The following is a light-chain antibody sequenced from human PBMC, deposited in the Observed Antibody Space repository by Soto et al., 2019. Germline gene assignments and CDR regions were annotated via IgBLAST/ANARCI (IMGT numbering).Light chain of an antibody. CDR1: TSNIGSNY. CDR2: RNN. J-gene: IGLJ1*01. V-gene: IGLV1-47*01. Sequence: VLTQPPSASGTPGQGVTISCSGSTSNIGSNYVYWYQQLPGTAPKLLIYRNNQRPSGVPDRFSGSKSGTSASLAISGLRSDDEADYFCATWDDILNGFYVFGTGTKVTVL. CDR3: ATWDDILNGFYV.